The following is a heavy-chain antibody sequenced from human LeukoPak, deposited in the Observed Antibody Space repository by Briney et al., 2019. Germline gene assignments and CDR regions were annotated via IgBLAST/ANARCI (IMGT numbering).Heavy chain of an antibody. CDR1: GGSIRDYY. V-gene: IGHV4-59*01. J-gene: IGHJ5*02. CDR2: IYYSGST. D-gene: IGHD3-10*01. Sequence: KPSETLSLTCTVSGGSIRDYYWNWIRQPPGKGLEWIGYIYYSGSTNNNPSLKSRVTISVDTSKNQFSLRLSSVTAADTAVYYCARLRFGELSWFDPWGQGTLVTVSS. CDR3: ARLRFGELSWFDP.